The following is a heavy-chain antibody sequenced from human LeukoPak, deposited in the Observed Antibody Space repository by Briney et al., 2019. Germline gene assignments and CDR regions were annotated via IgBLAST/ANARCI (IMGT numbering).Heavy chain of an antibody. CDR2: IDYSGYT. Sequence: SETLSLTCTVSGGSISSYYWSWIRQPPGKGLEWIGYIDYSGYTNYNPSLKSRVTISVDTSKNQFSLKLSSVTAADTAVYYCARGLMYYDFWSGYRASLPADRHVEYFQHWGQGTLVTVSS. CDR3: ARGLMYYDFWSGYRASLPADRHVEYFQH. CDR1: GGSISSYY. J-gene: IGHJ1*01. V-gene: IGHV4-59*12. D-gene: IGHD3-3*01.